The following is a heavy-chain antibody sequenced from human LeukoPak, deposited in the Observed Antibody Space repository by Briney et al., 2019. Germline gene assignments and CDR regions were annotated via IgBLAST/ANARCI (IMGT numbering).Heavy chain of an antibody. J-gene: IGHJ4*02. Sequence: SETLSLTCTVSGGSISSSSYYWRWLRQPPGKGLEGIGSIYYSGSTYYNPSLKSRVTISVDTSKNQFSLKLSSVTAADTAVYYCARPSYDILTGYFYYFDYWGQGTLVTVSS. V-gene: IGHV4-39*01. CDR3: ARPSYDILTGYFYYFDY. D-gene: IGHD3-9*01. CDR2: IYYSGST. CDR1: GGSISSSSYY.